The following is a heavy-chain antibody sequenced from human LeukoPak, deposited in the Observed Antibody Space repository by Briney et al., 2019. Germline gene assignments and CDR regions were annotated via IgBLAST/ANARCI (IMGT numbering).Heavy chain of an antibody. CDR1: GGSFSGYY. V-gene: IGHV4-34*01. CDR3: ARDGYCGGDCRSAFDY. J-gene: IGHJ4*02. D-gene: IGHD2-21*01. CDR2: INHSGST. Sequence: SETLSLTCAVYGGSFSGYYWSWIRQPPGKGLEWIGEINHSGSTNYNPSLKSRVTISVDTSKNQFSLKLSSVTAADSAVYYCARDGYCGGDCRSAFDYWGQGTLVTVSS.